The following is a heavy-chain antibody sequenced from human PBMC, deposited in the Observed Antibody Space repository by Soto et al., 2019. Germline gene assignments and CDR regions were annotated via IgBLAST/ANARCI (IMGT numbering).Heavy chain of an antibody. D-gene: IGHD4-17*01. CDR1: GGSVNSGTDY. CDR2: TSNSGSA. V-gene: IGHV4-61*03. Sequence: PSGHLSLTFTVSGGSVNSGTDYWSWIRQPPGKGLEWIGYTSNSGSAKYNPSLKSRVTITTDTSTNHFSLKLTSVTAADTAVYYGARAIEFYGDYNEYWGQGPPLSLS. J-gene: IGHJ4*02. CDR3: ARAIEFYGDYNEY.